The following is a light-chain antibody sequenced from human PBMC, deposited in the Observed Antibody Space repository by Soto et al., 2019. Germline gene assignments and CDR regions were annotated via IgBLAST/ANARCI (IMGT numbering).Light chain of an antibody. Sequence: EVVLTQSPATLSLSPGESATLSCRASESVGRFLAWYQQRPGQAPRLLMYDVSKRAADTPARFSGSGSGTDFTITISSLETEDFAIYYCQQATNWPPRTFGPGTKVEIK. CDR2: DVS. CDR1: ESVGRF. J-gene: IGKJ1*01. V-gene: IGKV3-11*01. CDR3: QQATNWPPRT.